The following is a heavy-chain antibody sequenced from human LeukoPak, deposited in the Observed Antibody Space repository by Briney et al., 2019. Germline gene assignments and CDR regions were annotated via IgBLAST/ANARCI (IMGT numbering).Heavy chain of an antibody. Sequence: GGSLRLSCAASGFSVNNNYMNWVRQATGKGLEWVSLMDNFGYKHYADSVEGRVTISRDSSRNPVYLQLNSLTAEDTAVYYCAGGSYYGSGSRPGYIEYWGQGTLVTVSS. CDR2: MDNFGYK. V-gene: IGHV3-53*01. D-gene: IGHD3-10*01. J-gene: IGHJ4*02. CDR1: GFSVNNNY. CDR3: AGGSYYGSGSRPGYIEY.